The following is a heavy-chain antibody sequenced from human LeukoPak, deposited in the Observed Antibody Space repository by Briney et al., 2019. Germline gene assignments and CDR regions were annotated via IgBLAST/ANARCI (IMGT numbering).Heavy chain of an antibody. J-gene: IGHJ4*02. V-gene: IGHV3-53*01. Sequence: GGSLRLSCAASGFTVSSNYMSWVRQAPGRGLEWVSVIYSDGNTYYADSLKGRFTISRDNSKNTLYLQMNSLRAEDTAVYYCARDSSGVDYWGQGTLVTVSS. CDR3: ARDSSGVDY. CDR2: IYSDGNT. D-gene: IGHD6-19*01. CDR1: GFTVSSNY.